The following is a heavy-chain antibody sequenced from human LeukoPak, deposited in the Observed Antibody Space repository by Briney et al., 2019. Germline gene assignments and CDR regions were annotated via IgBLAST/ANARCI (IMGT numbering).Heavy chain of an antibody. CDR3: ARGPQYYYDSSGYYYGY. V-gene: IGHV4-61*02. Sequence: SETLSLTCTVSGGSISTGEYYWSWIRQPPGKGLEWIGRIYTSGSTNYNPSLKSRVTMSVDTSKNQFSLKLSSVTAADTAVYYCARGPQYYYDSSGYYYGYWGQGTLVTVSS. D-gene: IGHD3-22*01. J-gene: IGHJ4*02. CDR1: GGSISTGEYY. CDR2: IYTSGST.